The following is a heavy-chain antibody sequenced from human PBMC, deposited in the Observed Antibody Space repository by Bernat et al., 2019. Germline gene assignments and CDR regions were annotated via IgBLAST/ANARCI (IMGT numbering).Heavy chain of an antibody. CDR1: GYTFTSYG. Sequence: QVQLVQSGAEVKKPGASVKVSCKASGYTFTSYGISWVRQAPGQGLEWMGWISAYNGNTNYAQKLQGRVTMTTDTSTSTAYIELRSMRSDDTAVYYCARHSSGYYYPPYPDYWGQGTLVTVSS. CDR2: ISAYNGNT. D-gene: IGHD3-22*01. V-gene: IGHV1-18*01. J-gene: IGHJ4*02. CDR3: ARHSSGYYYPPYPDY.